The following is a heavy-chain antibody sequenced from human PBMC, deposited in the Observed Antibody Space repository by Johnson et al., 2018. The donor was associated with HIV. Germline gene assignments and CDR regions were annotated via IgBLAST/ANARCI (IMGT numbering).Heavy chain of an antibody. CDR1: GFTFDDYA. D-gene: IGHD3-9*01. Sequence: VQLVESGGGLVQPGRSLRLSCAASGFTFDDYAMHWVRQAPGKGLEWVSVVYGGASKYYADSVKGRFTISRNSTENSMSLQMNSLRGEDTALYYCVTDFVTGFDFHSPGDNVRGLLGLHW. CDR3: VTDFVTGFDFHSPGDNVRGLLGLH. J-gene: IGHJ1*01. CDR2: VYGGASK. V-gene: IGHV3-9*01.